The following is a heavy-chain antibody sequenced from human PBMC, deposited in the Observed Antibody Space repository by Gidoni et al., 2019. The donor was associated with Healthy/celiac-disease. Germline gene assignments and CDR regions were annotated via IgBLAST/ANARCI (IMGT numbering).Heavy chain of an antibody. J-gene: IGHJ6*02. CDR3: ARDSPYGSGKGGMDV. V-gene: IGHV3-33*08. CDR2: IWYDGSNK. D-gene: IGHD3-10*01. Sequence: QVQLVESGGGVVQPGRPLTLSGAAAAFTFSSYGRHWVRQAPGKGLEWVAVIWYDGSNKYYADSVKGRFTLSRDNSKNTLYLQMNSLRAEDTAVYYCARDSPYGSGKGGMDVWGQGTTVTVSS. CDR1: AFTFSSYG.